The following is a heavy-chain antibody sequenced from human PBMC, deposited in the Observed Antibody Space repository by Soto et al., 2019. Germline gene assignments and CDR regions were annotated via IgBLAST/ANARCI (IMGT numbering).Heavy chain of an antibody. CDR2: IYYSGST. V-gene: IGHV4-31*03. CDR1: GGSISSGGYY. Sequence: SETLSLTCTVSGGSISSGGYYWSWIRQHPGKGLEWIGYIYYSGSTYYNPSLKSRVTISVDTSKNQFSLKLSSVTAADTAVYYCARDLKGAFDIWGQGTMVTVSS. J-gene: IGHJ3*02. CDR3: ARDLKGAFDI.